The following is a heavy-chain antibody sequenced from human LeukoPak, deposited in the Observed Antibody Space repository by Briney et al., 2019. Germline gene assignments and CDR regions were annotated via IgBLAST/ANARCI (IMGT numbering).Heavy chain of an antibody. D-gene: IGHD5-18*01. Sequence: SETLSLTCTVSGGSISSYYWSWIRQPPGKGLEWIGEINHSGSTNYNPSLKSRVTISVDTSKNQFSLKLSSVAAADTAVYYCARGIQLWYNWFDPWGQGTLVTVSS. J-gene: IGHJ5*02. CDR2: INHSGST. CDR3: ARGIQLWYNWFDP. V-gene: IGHV4-34*01. CDR1: GGSISSYY.